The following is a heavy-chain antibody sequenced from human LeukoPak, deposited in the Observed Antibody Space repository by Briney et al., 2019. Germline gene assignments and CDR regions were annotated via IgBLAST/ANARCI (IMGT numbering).Heavy chain of an antibody. CDR3: AHRPRGYSYGYFNFDY. J-gene: IGHJ4*02. Sequence: SGPTLVKPTQTLTLTCTFSGFSLSTSGVGVGWIRQPPGKALEWLALIYWNDDKRYSPSLKSRLTITKDTSKNQVVLTMTNMDPVDTATYYCAHRPRGYSYGYFNFDYWGQGTLVTVSS. CDR1: GFSLSTSGVG. V-gene: IGHV2-5*01. CDR2: IYWNDDK. D-gene: IGHD5-18*01.